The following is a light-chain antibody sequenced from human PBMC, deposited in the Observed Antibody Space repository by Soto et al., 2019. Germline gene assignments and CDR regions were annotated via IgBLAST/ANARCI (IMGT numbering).Light chain of an antibody. CDR2: GVS. CDR1: QSVSNNY. J-gene: IGKJ5*01. V-gene: IGKV3-20*01. Sequence: EIVLTQSPGTLSLSPGERATLSCRASQSVSNNYLAWYQQKPGQAPRLLIYGVSGRATGIPDRFSGSGSGTDFTLTISRLETEDFAVFYCQQYGTSEIIFGQGTRLEIK. CDR3: QQYGTSEII.